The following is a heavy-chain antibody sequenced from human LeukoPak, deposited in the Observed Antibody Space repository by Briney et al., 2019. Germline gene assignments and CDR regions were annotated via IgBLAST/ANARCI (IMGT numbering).Heavy chain of an antibody. CDR3: TTDLGYSSSDFDY. CDR1: GFTFSDAW. J-gene: IGHJ4*02. CDR2: IKSKTDGGTT. V-gene: IGHV3-15*07. D-gene: IGHD6-13*01. Sequence: AGGSLRLSCAASGFTFSDAWMNWVRQAPGKGLEWVGRIKSKTDGGTTDYAAPVKGRFTISRDDSNNTLYLQMNSLKTEDTAVYYCTTDLGYSSSDFDYWGQGTLVTVSS.